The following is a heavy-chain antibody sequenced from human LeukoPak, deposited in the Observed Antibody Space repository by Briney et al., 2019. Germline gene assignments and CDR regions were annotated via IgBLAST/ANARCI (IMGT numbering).Heavy chain of an antibody. CDR3: ARSQELYYYDSAGYELDDDALDI. CDR1: GGSISSSSYY. Sequence: SETLSLTCTVSGGSISSSSYYWGWIRQPPGKGLEWIGSIYYSGSTYYNPSLKSRVTISVDTSKNQFSLKLSSVTAADTAVYYCARSQELYYYDSAGYELDDDALDIWGQGTVVTVSS. CDR2: IYYSGST. D-gene: IGHD3-22*01. J-gene: IGHJ3*02. V-gene: IGHV4-39*01.